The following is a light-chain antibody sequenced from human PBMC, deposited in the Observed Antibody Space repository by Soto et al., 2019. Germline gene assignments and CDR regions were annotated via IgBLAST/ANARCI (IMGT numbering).Light chain of an antibody. CDR1: SSNIGSGYD. CDR3: AAWDDSLNGYV. V-gene: IGLV1-40*01. CDR2: GNT. J-gene: IGLJ1*01. Sequence: QSVLTQPPSVSGAPGQRVTISCTGTSSNIGSGYDVHWYQHLPGTAPKLLIYGNTIRPSGVPDRFSGSKSGTSASLAITGLQAEDEADYYCAAWDDSLNGYVFGSGTKVTVL.